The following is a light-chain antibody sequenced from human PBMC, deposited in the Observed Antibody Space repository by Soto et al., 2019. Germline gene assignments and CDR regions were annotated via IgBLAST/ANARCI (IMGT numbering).Light chain of an antibody. V-gene: IGKV3-11*01. J-gene: IGKJ4*01. CDR2: DAS. CDR3: QQRANWPPKVT. Sequence: EIVMTQSPATLSVSPGERATLSCRASQSVGSDLAWYQQKPGHAPRLLIYDASNRATGVPARFSASGSGTDFTLTISSLEPEDLAVYYCQQRANWPPKVTFGGGTKVDIK. CDR1: QSVGSD.